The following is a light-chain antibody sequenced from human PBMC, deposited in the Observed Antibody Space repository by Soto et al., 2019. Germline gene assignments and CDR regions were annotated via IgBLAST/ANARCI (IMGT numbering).Light chain of an antibody. CDR1: QSIGTF. J-gene: IGKJ1*01. CDR3: QQCYNWPQWT. Sequence: IVLTQSRATVFLAPGERALLSCSASQSIGTFFAWYQQKPGQAPRLLIYDASNRATGIPARFSGSGSGTDFTLTINSLEPEDFAVYYCQQCYNWPQWTFGQGTKVDIK. V-gene: IGKV3-11*01. CDR2: DAS.